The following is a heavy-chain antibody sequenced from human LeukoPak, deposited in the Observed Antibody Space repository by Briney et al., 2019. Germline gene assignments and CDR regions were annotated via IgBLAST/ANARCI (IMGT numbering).Heavy chain of an antibody. J-gene: IGHJ4*02. CDR3: ATRIAAAGAFDY. CDR2: IYYSGST. Sequence: SETLSLTCAVYGGSFSGYYWSWIRQPPGKGLEWIGYIYYSGSTNYNPSLKSRVTISVDTSKNQFSLKLSSVTAADTAVYYCATRIAAAGAFDYWGQGTLVTVSS. V-gene: IGHV4-59*01. D-gene: IGHD6-13*01. CDR1: GGSFSGYY.